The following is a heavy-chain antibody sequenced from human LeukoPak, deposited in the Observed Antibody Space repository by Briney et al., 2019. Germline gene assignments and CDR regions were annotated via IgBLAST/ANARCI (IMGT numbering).Heavy chain of an antibody. CDR2: MNPNSGNT. CDR1: GYTFTSYD. CDR3: ARASSWIQLWRSLGY. Sequence: ASVKVSCKASGYTFTSYDINWVRQATGQGLEWMGGMNPNSGNTGYAQKFQGRVTMTRNTSISTAYMELSSLRSEDTAVYYCARASSWIQLWRSLGYWGQGTLVTVSS. V-gene: IGHV1-8*01. J-gene: IGHJ4*02. D-gene: IGHD5-18*01.